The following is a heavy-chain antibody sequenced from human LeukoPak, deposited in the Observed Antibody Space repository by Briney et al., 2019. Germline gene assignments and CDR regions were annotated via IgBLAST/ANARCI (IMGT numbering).Heavy chain of an antibody. V-gene: IGHV3-74*01. Sequence: PGGSLRLSCAASGFTFNSHWMHWVRQAPGKGLVWLSRISSDGRDTGYADSVKGRFTISRDNAKNTLYLQVNSLRAEDTAVYYCARDVSGVGAFDIWGQGTMVTVSS. CDR2: ISSDGRDT. CDR1: GFTFNSHW. J-gene: IGHJ3*02. CDR3: ARDVSGVGAFDI.